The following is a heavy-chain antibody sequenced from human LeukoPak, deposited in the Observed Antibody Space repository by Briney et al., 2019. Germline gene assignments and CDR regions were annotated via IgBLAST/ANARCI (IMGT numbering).Heavy chain of an antibody. Sequence: SETLSLTCAVYGGSFSGYYWSWIRQPPGKGLEWIGEINHSGSTNYNPSLKSRVTISIDTSKNEVSLMLTSVTAADTAVYYCASDSISTNAFDAWGQGTMVTVSS. CDR2: INHSGST. V-gene: IGHV4-34*01. CDR1: GGSFSGYY. CDR3: ASDSISTNAFDA. J-gene: IGHJ3*01. D-gene: IGHD2-2*01.